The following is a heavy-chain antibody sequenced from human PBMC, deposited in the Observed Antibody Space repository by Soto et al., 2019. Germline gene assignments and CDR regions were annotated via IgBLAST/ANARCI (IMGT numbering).Heavy chain of an antibody. D-gene: IGHD1-26*01. CDR3: ASSIVGATRFDY. J-gene: IGHJ4*02. Sequence: PSETLSLTCTVSGGSISSYYWSWIRQPPGKGLEWIGYIYYSGSTNYNPSLKSRVTISVDTSKNQFSLKLSSVTAADTAVYYCASSIVGATRFDYWGQGTLVTVYS. CDR1: GGSISSYY. V-gene: IGHV4-59*01. CDR2: IYYSGST.